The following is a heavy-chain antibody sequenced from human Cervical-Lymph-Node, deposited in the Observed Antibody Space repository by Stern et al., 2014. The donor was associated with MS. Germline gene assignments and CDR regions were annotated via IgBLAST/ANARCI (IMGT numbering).Heavy chain of an antibody. D-gene: IGHD3-16*01. CDR2: VIPFVGTS. V-gene: IGHV1-69*14. CDR1: GG. J-gene: IGHJ5*02. CDR3: GRGGGDNWFDP. Sequence: QVQLVQSGAEVKKPGSSVKISCKSSGGISWVRQAPGQGLEWMGGVIPFVGTSNYAQKFKGRVTITADTSTNTAYLEVRSLQPDNTAVFGWGRGGGDNWFDPWGQGTLVTVSS.